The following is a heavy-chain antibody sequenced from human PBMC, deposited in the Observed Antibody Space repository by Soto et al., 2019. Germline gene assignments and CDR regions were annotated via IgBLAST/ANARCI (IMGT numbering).Heavy chain of an antibody. CDR1: GFTFSSYG. CDR2: ISYDGSNK. D-gene: IGHD6-19*01. V-gene: IGHV3-30*18. Sequence: GGSLRLSCAASGFTFSSYGMHWVRQAPGKGLEWVAVISYDGSNKYYADSVKGRFTISRDNSKNTLYLQMNSLRAEDTAVYYCAKDGEAVAAHRGLDYWGQGTLVTVSS. J-gene: IGHJ4*02. CDR3: AKDGEAVAAHRGLDY.